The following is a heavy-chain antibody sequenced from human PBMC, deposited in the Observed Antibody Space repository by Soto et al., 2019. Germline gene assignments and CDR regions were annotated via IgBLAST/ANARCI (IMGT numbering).Heavy chain of an antibody. CDR2: IYFSGST. CDR1: GGSISSRNYY. J-gene: IGHJ5*02. Sequence: SETLSLTCTVSGGSISSRNYYWGWIRQSPGKGLEWIGSIYFSGSTYSNLSLKSRIIISVDTSKISFSLMMSSVTAADTSVYYCARVPLGVEWELLGWFDPWGQGTLVTVSS. V-gene: IGHV4-39*07. CDR3: ARVPLGVEWELLGWFDP. D-gene: IGHD1-26*01.